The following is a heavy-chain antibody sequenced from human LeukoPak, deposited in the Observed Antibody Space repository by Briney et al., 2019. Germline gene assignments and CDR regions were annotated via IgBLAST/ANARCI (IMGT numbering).Heavy chain of an antibody. D-gene: IGHD6-13*01. J-gene: IGHJ4*02. CDR1: GFTFSSYG. Sequence: GGSLRLSCAASGFTFSSYGMHWVRQAPGKGLEWVAVISYDGSNKYYADSVKGRFTISRDNSKNTLYLQMNSLRAEDTAVYYCAKGGSGSCIDYWGQGTLVTVSS. CDR2: ISYDGSNK. CDR3: AKGGSGSCIDY. V-gene: IGHV3-30*18.